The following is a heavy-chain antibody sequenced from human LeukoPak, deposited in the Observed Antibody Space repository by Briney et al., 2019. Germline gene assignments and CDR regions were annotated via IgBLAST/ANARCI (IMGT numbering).Heavy chain of an antibody. Sequence: SETLSLTCTVSGGSISSYYWSWIRQPPGKGLEWIGFIYYTGGSTSYNTSLKSRVTISVDRSKNQFSLKLSSVTAADTAVYYCALLRRGQQYYFDYWGQGTLVTVSS. J-gene: IGHJ4*02. CDR3: ALLRRGQQYYFDY. V-gene: IGHV4-59*12. D-gene: IGHD5/OR15-5a*01. CDR2: IYYTGGST. CDR1: GGSISSYY.